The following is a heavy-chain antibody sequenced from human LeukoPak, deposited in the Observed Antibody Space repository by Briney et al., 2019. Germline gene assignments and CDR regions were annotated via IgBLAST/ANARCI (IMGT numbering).Heavy chain of an antibody. CDR2: MYYSGST. CDR1: GDSISITSYY. V-gene: IGHV4-39*01. J-gene: IGHJ4*02. CDR3: ARLVGGTYYLGFDS. Sequence: PSETQSLTCTVSGDSISITSYYWGWIRQPPGKGLEWIGSMYYSGSTYYNPSLKSRVTISVDTSKSQFSLKLSSVTAADTAVYYCARLVGGTYYLGFDSWGQGTLVTVSS. D-gene: IGHD1-26*01.